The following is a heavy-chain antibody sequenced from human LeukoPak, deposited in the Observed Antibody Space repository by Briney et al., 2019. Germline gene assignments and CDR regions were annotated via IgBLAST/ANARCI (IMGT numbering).Heavy chain of an antibody. D-gene: IGHD4-23*01. V-gene: IGHV1-18*01. J-gene: IGHJ3*02. CDR1: GYTFTSYG. CDR3: FTTVVTSDAFDI. Sequence: ASVKVSCKASGYTFTSYGISWVRQAPGQGLEWMGWISAYNGNTNYAQKLQGRVTMTTDTSTSTAYMELRSLRSDDTAVYYCFTTVVTSDAFDIWGQGTMVTVSS. CDR2: ISAYNGNT.